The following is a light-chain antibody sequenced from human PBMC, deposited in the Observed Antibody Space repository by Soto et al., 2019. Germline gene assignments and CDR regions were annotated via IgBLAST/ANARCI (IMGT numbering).Light chain of an antibody. CDR3: QQYNNWPPWT. Sequence: EIVMTQSPATLSVSPGERATLSCRGSQSIGNNLAWYQHKPGQAPSLLIYGASTRASGVPVRFSGSGSKTEFTLTISSLQAEDFAVYYCQQYNNWPPWTFGQGTKVDIK. CDR2: GAS. V-gene: IGKV3-15*01. J-gene: IGKJ1*01. CDR1: QSIGNN.